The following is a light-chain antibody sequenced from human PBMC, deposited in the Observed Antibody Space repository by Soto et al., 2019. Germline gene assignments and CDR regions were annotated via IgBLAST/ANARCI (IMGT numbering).Light chain of an antibody. CDR2: EVS. J-gene: IGLJ1*01. V-gene: IGLV2-14*01. CDR1: SSDVGGYNY. CDR3: SSFTSPYTFV. Sequence: QSALAQPASVSGSPGQSIAISCTGTSSDVGGYNYVSWYQQHPGKAPKLLISEVSIRPSGVSDRFSGSKSGNTASLTISGLQTEDEADYYCSSFTSPYTFVFGSGTKLTVL.